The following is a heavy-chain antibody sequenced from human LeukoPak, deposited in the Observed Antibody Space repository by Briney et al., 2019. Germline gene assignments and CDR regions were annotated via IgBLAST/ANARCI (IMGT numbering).Heavy chain of an antibody. J-gene: IGHJ6*02. V-gene: IGHV3-33*01. Sequence: GGSLRLSCAASGFTFSSYGMHWVRQAPGKGLEWVAVIWYDGSNKYYADSVKGRFTISRDNSKNTLYLQMNSLRAEDTAVYYCARVGALTGVYDYYYGMDVWGQGTTVTVSS. D-gene: IGHD7-27*01. CDR1: GFTFSSYG. CDR3: ARVGALTGVYDYYYGMDV. CDR2: IWYDGSNK.